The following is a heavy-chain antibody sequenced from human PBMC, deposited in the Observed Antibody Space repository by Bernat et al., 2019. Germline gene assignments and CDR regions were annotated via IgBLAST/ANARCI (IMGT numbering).Heavy chain of an antibody. CDR1: GGTFSSYA. V-gene: IGHV1-69*06. J-gene: IGHJ6*03. D-gene: IGHD2-8*02. Sequence: QVQLVQSGAEVKKPGSSVKVSCKASGGTFSSYAISWVRQAPGQGLEWMGGIIPIFGTANYAQKFQGRVTITADKSTSTAYMELSSLRSEDTAVYYCATLGYCTGGVCYDYYYYMDVWDKGTTVTVSS. CDR2: IIPIFGTA. CDR3: ATLGYCTGGVCYDYYYYMDV.